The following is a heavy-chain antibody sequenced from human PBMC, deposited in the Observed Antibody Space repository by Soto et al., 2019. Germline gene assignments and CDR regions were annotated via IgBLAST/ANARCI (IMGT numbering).Heavy chain of an antibody. CDR2: IRSSDSTI. Sequence: GGSLRLCCAACGVTVSNYWIHWVRQAPGKGLEWVSYIRSSDSTIYYADSVKGRFTISRDNAKNSLYLQMNSLRAEDTAVYYCARGVVPAAMIPWFDPWGQGTLVTSPQ. CDR1: GVTVSNYW. D-gene: IGHD2-2*01. V-gene: IGHV3-11*01. J-gene: IGHJ5*02. CDR3: ARGVVPAAMIPWFDP.